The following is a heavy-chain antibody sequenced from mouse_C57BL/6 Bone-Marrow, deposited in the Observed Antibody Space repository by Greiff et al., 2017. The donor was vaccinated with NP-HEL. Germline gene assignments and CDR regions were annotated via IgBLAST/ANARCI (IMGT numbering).Heavy chain of an antibody. V-gene: IGHV14-4*01. D-gene: IGHD2-3*01. J-gene: IGHJ4*01. CDR1: GFNIKDDY. CDR2: IDPENGDT. CDR3: TTRGFDGYLYYAMDY. Sequence: EVKLMESGAELVRPGASVKLSCTASGFNIKDDYMHWVKQRPEQGLEWIGWIDPENGDTEYASKFQGKATITADTPSNTAYLQLSSLTSEDTDVYYCTTRGFDGYLYYAMDYWGQGTSVTVSS.